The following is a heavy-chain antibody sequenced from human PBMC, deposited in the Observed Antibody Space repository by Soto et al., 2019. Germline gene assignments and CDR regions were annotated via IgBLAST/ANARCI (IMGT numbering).Heavy chain of an antibody. D-gene: IGHD3-9*01. CDR2: IIPIFGTA. Sequence: QVQLVQSGAEVKNPGSSVKVSCKASGGTFSSYAISWVRQAPGQGLEWMGGIIPIFGTANYAQKFQGRVTITADESTSTAYMELSSLRSEDTAVYYCANYDLLTGPRAGFDPWGQGTLVPVSS. V-gene: IGHV1-69*01. J-gene: IGHJ5*02. CDR1: GGTFSSYA. CDR3: ANYDLLTGPRAGFDP.